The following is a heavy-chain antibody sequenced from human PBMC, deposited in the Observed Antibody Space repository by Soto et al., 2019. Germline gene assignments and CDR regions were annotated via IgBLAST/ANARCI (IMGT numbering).Heavy chain of an antibody. J-gene: IGHJ4*02. D-gene: IGHD2-15*01. CDR3: PISKSAGRYYFDS. CDR2: IYHGGGT. CDR1: GGSISSTDW. V-gene: IGHV4-4*02. Sequence: QVQLQESGPGLVKPSGTLSLTCAVSGGSISSTDWWSWVRQPPGKGLEWIGEIYHGGGTNYNPSLKRRVTISVDRSKNQFSLKLTSVTAADTAVYYCPISKSAGRYYFDSWGQSTLVTVSS.